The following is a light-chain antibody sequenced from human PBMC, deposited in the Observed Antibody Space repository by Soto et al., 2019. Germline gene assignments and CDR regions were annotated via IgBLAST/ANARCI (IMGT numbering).Light chain of an antibody. Sequence: EIVLTQSPGTPSLSPGERATLSCRASQSVSSSYLAWYQQKPGQAPRLLIYDASSRATGIPDRFSGSGSGTDFTLTISRLEPEDFAVYYCQQYGSSPLTFGPGTKVDIK. CDR3: QQYGSSPLT. CDR1: QSVSSSY. J-gene: IGKJ3*01. V-gene: IGKV3-20*01. CDR2: DAS.